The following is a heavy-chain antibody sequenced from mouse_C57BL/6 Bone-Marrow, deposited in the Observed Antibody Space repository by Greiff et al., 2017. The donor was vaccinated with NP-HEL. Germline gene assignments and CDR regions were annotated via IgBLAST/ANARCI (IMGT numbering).Heavy chain of an antibody. CDR2: IHPNSGST. CDR1: GYPFTSYW. D-gene: IGHD2-5*01. J-gene: IGHJ2*01. V-gene: IGHV1-64*01. Sequence: ESGAELVKPGASVKLSCKASGYPFTSYWMHWVKQRPGQGLEWIGMIHPNSGSTNYNEKFKSKATLTVDKSSSTAYMQLSSLTSENSAVYYCARGNSNPYYFDYWGQGTTLTVSS. CDR3: ARGNSNPYYFDY.